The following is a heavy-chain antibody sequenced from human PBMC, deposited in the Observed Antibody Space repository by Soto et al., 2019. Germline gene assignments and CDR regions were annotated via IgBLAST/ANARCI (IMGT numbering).Heavy chain of an antibody. D-gene: IGHD1-26*01. V-gene: IGHV4-59*01. CDR1: GGSMSNYY. CDR3: ARDSGAAYFDY. J-gene: IGHJ4*02. Sequence: SETLSLTCSVSGGSMSNYYWSWIRQPPGKGLEWIGYIYNSVSTNYNPSLKSQVTISGDTSKSQFSLKGSSVTAADTAVYYCARDSGAAYFDYWGQGILVTVSS. CDR2: IYNSVST.